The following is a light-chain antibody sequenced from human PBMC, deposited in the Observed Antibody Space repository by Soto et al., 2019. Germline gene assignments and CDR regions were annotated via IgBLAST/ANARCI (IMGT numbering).Light chain of an antibody. J-gene: IGLJ1*01. Sequence: QSALTQPASVSGSPGQSITISCTGTSSDVGGYNYVSWYQQHPGKAPKLMIYEDTKWPSGVSNRFSGSKSGNTAYLTISGLQAEDEADYYCWSYAVGRTYVFGTGTKVT. CDR1: SSDVGGYNY. V-gene: IGLV2-23*01. CDR3: WSYAVGRTYV. CDR2: EDT.